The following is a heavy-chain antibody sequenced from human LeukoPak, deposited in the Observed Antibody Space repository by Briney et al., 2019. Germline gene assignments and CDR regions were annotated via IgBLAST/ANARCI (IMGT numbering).Heavy chain of an antibody. Sequence: SGGSRRLSCAASGFTVNNNYMSWVRQAPGKGLEWVSVIYSSGSTYYADSVRGRFTISRDISKNSLYLQMTSLRAEDTAVYYCARDLGYYASSANWGQGTLVTVSS. D-gene: IGHD3-22*01. J-gene: IGHJ4*02. CDR1: GFTVNNNY. V-gene: IGHV3-53*01. CDR3: ARDLGYYASSAN. CDR2: IYSSGST.